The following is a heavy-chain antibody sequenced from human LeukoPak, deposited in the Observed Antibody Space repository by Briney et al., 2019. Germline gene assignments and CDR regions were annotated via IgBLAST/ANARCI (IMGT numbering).Heavy chain of an antibody. J-gene: IGHJ5*02. CDR3: ARDSGSDWWDH. D-gene: IGHD5-12*01. Sequence: ASVKVSCKALEYTFTSYTMHWVRQAPGQRLEWMGWINAGNGNTKYSEKFQGRVIITRDTSASTAYMELSSLRSEDTAVYYCARDSGSDWWDHWGQGTLVTVSS. CDR1: EYTFTSYT. CDR2: INAGNGNT. V-gene: IGHV1-3*01.